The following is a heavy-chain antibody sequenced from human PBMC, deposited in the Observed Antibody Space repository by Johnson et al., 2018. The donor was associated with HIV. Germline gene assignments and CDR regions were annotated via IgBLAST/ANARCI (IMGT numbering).Heavy chain of an antibody. CDR2: ISYDGSNK. Sequence: QVQLVESGGGLVQPGGSLRLSCAASGFTFSSYWMHWVRQAPGKGLEWVAVISYDGSNKYYADSVRGRFTISRDNSKNTLYLQMNSLRAEDTAVYYCARGVTGYSYGTWGQGTMVTVSS. CDR3: ARGVTGYSYGT. V-gene: IGHV3-30-3*01. J-gene: IGHJ3*01. CDR1: GFTFSSYW. D-gene: IGHD5-18*01.